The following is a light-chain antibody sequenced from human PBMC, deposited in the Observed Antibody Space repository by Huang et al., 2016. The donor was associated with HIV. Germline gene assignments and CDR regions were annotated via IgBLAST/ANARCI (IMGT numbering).Light chain of an antibody. CDR1: QTVLYSLNKKNY. J-gene: IGKJ1*01. CDR2: WAT. CDR3: LQYYSVPQT. V-gene: IGKV4-1*01. Sequence: DIVMTQSPDSLAVSPGERATINCKSSQTVLYSLNKKNYLAWFQQKAGRTPKLLIFWATTRESGVPDRFSGRCSGTDFTLPINNLQAEDVAVYFCLQYYSVPQTFGHGTKVEIK.